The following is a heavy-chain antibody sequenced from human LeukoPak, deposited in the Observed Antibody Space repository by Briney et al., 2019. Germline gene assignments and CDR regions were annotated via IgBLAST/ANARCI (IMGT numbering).Heavy chain of an antibody. Sequence: GGSLRLSCVASGFTFSSYWMTWARQAPGKGLEWVSAISGSGGSTYYADSVKGRFTISRDNSKNTLYLQMNSLRAEDTAVYYCAKARGYGSGSPSIYYFDYWGQGTLVTVSS. CDR3: AKARGYGSGSPSIYYFDY. V-gene: IGHV3-23*01. CDR1: GFTFSSYW. CDR2: ISGSGGST. J-gene: IGHJ4*02. D-gene: IGHD3-10*01.